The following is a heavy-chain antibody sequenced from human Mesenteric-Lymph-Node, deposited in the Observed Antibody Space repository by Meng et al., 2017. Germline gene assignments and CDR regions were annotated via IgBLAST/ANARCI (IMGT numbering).Heavy chain of an antibody. CDR3: ARVNTYYYDSSGYVDY. Sequence: SETLSLTCTVSGGSISSGGYYWSWIRQHPGKGLEWIGYIYYSGSTYYNPSLKSRVTISVDTSKNQFSLKLSSVTAADTAVYYCARVNTYYYDSSGYVDYWGQGTLVTVSS. J-gene: IGHJ4*02. CDR1: GGSISSGGYY. V-gene: IGHV4-31*03. CDR2: IYYSGST. D-gene: IGHD3-22*01.